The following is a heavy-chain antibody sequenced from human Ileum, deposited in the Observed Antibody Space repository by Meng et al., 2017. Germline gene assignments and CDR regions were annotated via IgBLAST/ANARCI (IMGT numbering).Heavy chain of an antibody. D-gene: IGHD3-10*01. CDR2: IYHGGST. CDR3: ARDARKLDYYGSGSYDFDY. Sequence: SETLSLTCTVSGYSISSGYYWGWIRQPPGKGLEWIGNIYHGGSTYYNPSLKSRVTISVDTSKNQFSLKLRSVTAADTAVYFCARDARKLDYYGSGSYDFDYWGQGTLVTVSS. CDR1: GYSISSGYY. V-gene: IGHV4-38-2*02. J-gene: IGHJ4*02.